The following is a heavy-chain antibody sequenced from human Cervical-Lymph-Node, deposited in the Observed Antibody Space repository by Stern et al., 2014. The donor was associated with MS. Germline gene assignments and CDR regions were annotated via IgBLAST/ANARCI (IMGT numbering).Heavy chain of an antibody. D-gene: IGHD5-18*01. CDR1: GGPIRRGGYY. V-gene: IGHV4-31*03. Sequence: VQLVQSGPGLVKPSQTLSLTCTAAGGPIRRGGYYLSWNRPHPGKGLEWIGYLYFTGTTYYHPFLKSGVNISIDTPKNQVRLKLSSVTAADTAVYYCARASGYRSPLYGMDVWGQGTKVTVSS. CDR3: ARASGYRSPLYGMDV. J-gene: IGHJ6*02. CDR2: LYFTGTT.